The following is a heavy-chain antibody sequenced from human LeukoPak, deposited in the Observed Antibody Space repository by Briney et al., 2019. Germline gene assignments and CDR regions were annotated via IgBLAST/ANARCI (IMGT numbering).Heavy chain of an antibody. CDR2: RYHDGRR. D-gene: IGHD3-3*01. Sequence: SETLSLTCAVSGDSIRSDSWWIWVRQAPGKGLEWIGERYHDGRRTYNPSLKSRVSISLDESENQFSLELTSVTAADTAVYFRAREKGHLMEVDVWGQGTTVTVSS. V-gene: IGHV4-4*02. CDR3: AREKGHLMEVDV. J-gene: IGHJ6*02. CDR1: GDSIRSDSW.